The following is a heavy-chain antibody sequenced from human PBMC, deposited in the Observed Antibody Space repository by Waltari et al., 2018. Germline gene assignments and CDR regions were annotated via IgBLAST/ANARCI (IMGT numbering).Heavy chain of an antibody. CDR3: ATKGNDFWSGFPYYMDV. J-gene: IGHJ6*03. CDR2: INPNMGGT. CDR1: GYTFTGYY. Sequence: QVQLVQSGAEVKKPGASVKVSCKASGYTFTGYYMHWVRQATGQGLEWMGWINPNMGGTNYGQKFQGRVTMTRDTAISTAYMELSRLRSNDTAVYYCATKGNDFWSGFPYYMDVWGKGTTVTVSS. D-gene: IGHD3-3*01. V-gene: IGHV1-2*02.